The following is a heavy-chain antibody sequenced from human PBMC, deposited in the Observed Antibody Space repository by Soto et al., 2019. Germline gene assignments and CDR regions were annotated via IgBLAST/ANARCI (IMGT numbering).Heavy chain of an antibody. J-gene: IGHJ6*02. CDR1: GFSLSTSGVG. CDR2: IYWDDDK. CDR3: AHRPDDYGDYHSYCGMDV. V-gene: IGHV2-5*02. D-gene: IGHD4-17*01. Sequence: KESGPTLVKPTQTLTLTCTFSGFSLSTSGVGVGWIRQPPGKALEWLALIYWDDDKRYSPSLKSRLTITKDTSKNQVVLTMTNMDPVDTATYYCAHRPDDYGDYHSYCGMDVWGQGTTVTVSS.